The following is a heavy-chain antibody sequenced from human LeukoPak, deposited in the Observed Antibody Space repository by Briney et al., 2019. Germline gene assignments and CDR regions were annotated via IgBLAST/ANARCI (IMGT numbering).Heavy chain of an antibody. Sequence: PSETLSLTCFVYGGSFSDNHWCWVRHPPPPGQELKGEVNDSGSTNYNPCLKSRVTISVYASKNQFSLTLRSGPAADTAVCYCDRRSSRMTEAPFDYWGQGTLVSVSS. CDR1: GGSFSDNH. J-gene: IGHJ4*02. CDR3: DRRSSRMTEAPFDY. V-gene: IGHV4-34*01. CDR2: VNDSGST. D-gene: IGHD2-21*02.